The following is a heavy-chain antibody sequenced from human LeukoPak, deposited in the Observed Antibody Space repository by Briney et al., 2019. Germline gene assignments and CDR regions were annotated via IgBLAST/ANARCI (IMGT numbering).Heavy chain of an antibody. V-gene: IGHV3-48*03. CDR3: ARDAYSSGWYPLDY. J-gene: IGHJ4*02. CDR2: ISSSGSTR. D-gene: IGHD6-19*01. CDR1: GFTFSSYE. Sequence: GGSLRLSCAASGFTFSSYEMNWVRQAPGKGLEWVSYISSSGSTRTYADSVKGRFTISRDNAKNSLYLQMNSLRAEDTAVYYCARDAYSSGWYPLDYWGQGTLVTVSS.